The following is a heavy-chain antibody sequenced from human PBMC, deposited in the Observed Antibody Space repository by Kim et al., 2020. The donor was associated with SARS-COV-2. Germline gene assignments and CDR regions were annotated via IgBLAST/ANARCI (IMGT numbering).Heavy chain of an antibody. D-gene: IGHD2-21*02. V-gene: IGHV3-74*01. CDR3: ARVGYCDGNCWDGDFDY. Sequence: VKSRFTVSRENAKNRVYLEMNSLRAEDTAVYYCARVGYCDGNCWDGDFDYWGQGTLVTVSS. J-gene: IGHJ4*02.